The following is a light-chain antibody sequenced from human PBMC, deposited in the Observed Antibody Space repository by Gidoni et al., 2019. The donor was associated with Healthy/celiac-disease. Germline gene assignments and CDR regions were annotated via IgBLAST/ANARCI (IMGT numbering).Light chain of an antibody. CDR3: CSYAGSSLQINYV. Sequence: QSALTQPASVSGSPGQSITISFTGTSSDVGSYNLVTWYQQHPGKAPKLMIYEGSKRPSGVSNRFSGSKSGNTASLTISGLQAEDEADYYCCSYAGSSLQINYVFGTGTKVTVL. CDR1: SSDVGSYNL. V-gene: IGLV2-23*01. CDR2: EGS. J-gene: IGLJ1*01.